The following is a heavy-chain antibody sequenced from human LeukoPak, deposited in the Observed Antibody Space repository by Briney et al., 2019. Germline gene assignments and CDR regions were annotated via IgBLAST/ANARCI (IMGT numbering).Heavy chain of an antibody. D-gene: IGHD1-26*01. V-gene: IGHV3-23*01. CDR2: ISGSGGST. Sequence: GGSLRLSCAASGFTFSSYAMSWVRQAPGKGLEWVSAISGSGGSTYYADSVKGRFTISRDNTKNSLYLQMNILRAEDTAVYYCARDRRMGATDYWGQGALVIVSS. J-gene: IGHJ4*02. CDR1: GFTFSSYA. CDR3: ARDRRMGATDY.